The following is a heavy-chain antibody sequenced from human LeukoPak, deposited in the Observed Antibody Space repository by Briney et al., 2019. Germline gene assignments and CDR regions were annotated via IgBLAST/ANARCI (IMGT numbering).Heavy chain of an antibody. J-gene: IGHJ4*02. V-gene: IGHV3-48*01. CDR1: GFTFSSYS. CDR3: APNSPGRVYGFLDY. CDR2: ISSSSSTI. D-gene: IGHD2-15*01. Sequence: GGSLRLSCAASGFTFSSYSMNWVRQAPGKGLEWGSYISSSSSTIYYADSVKGRFTISRDNAKNSLYLQMNSLRAEDTAVYYCAPNSPGRVYGFLDYWGQGTLVTVSS.